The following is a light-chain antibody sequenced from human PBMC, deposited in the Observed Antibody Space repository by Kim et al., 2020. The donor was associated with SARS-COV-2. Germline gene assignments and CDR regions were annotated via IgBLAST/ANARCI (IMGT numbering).Light chain of an antibody. Sequence: LGQTVRITCQGDSLRSYYASWYQQKPGQAPVLVIYGKNNRPSGIPDRFSGSSSGNTASLTITGAQAEDEADYYCNSRDSSGDHYVFGTGTKVTVL. CDR2: GKN. CDR3: NSRDSSGDHYV. CDR1: SLRSYY. V-gene: IGLV3-19*01. J-gene: IGLJ1*01.